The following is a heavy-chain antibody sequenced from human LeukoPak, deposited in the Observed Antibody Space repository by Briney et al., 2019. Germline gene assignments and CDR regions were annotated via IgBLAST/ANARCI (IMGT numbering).Heavy chain of an antibody. V-gene: IGHV3-15*01. CDR1: GFTFNSAY. CDR2: IKTKTDGETT. D-gene: IGHD3-10*01. Sequence: PGGSPRLSCAASGFTFNSAYTSWVRQAPGKGLEWVGRIKTKTDGETTDYAAPVKGRFTISRDDSKNTLYLQMNSLKTEDTAVYYCATDLLLWFGEGFDYWGQGTLVTVSS. CDR3: ATDLLLWFGEGFDY. J-gene: IGHJ4*02.